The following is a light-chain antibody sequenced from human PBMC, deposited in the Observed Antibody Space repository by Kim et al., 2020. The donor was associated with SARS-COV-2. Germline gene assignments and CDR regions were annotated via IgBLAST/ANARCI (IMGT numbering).Light chain of an antibody. CDR1: QSIGIW. J-gene: IGKJ1*01. CDR2: KAS. CDR3: QQYHSSLWT. Sequence: EIQMTQSPSTLSASVGERVTITYRASQSIGIWLAWYQQKLGKAPKVLVYKASTLERGVPSRFSGTGSGTEFTLTISSLQPDDFATYHCQQYHSSLWTFGQGTKVDIK. V-gene: IGKV1-5*03.